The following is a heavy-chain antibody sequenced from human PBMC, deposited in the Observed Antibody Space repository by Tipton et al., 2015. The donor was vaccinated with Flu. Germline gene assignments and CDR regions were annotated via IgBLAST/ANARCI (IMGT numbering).Heavy chain of an antibody. J-gene: IGHJ4*02. CDR3: ARLLSKHKPEEVDY. Sequence: GSLRLSCAASGFTVSSKYMGWVRQAPGKGLQWVSVIYRGGTTYVADSVKGRCTISRDNAKNSLYLQMNSLRAEDTAVYYCARLLSKHKPEEVDYWGQGTLVTVSS. V-gene: IGHV3-66*04. CDR2: IYRGGTT. CDR1: GFTVSSKY.